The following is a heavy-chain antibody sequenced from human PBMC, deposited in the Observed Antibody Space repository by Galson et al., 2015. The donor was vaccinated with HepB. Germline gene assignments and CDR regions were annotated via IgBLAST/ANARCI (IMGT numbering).Heavy chain of an antibody. CDR2: ISGSDDST. Sequence: LRLSCAASGFTYTYYGFHWVRQAPGKGLEWVSAISGSDDSTYFADSGKGRFSIFRDNSKNTLYLQLNSLRAEDTAVYYCAAHTADGESTFDFWGQGTLVTVSS. D-gene: IGHD4-17*01. CDR3: AAHTADGESTFDF. V-gene: IGHV3-23*01. CDR1: GFTYTYYG. J-gene: IGHJ4*02.